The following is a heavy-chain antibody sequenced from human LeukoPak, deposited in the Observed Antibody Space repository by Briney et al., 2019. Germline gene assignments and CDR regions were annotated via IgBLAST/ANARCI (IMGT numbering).Heavy chain of an antibody. V-gene: IGHV4-39*01. CDR3: VRRQVPEYTNYVGDDAFDV. CDR1: GGSITTSTYF. CDR2: VYSSGNI. Sequence: KPSETLSLTCSVSGGSITTSTYFWGWIRQPLGKGLEWIGTVYSSGNIYYNPSLKSRVTISVDTSRNQFSLKLTSVHAADTAIYYCVRRQVPEYTNYVGDDAFDVWGQGTMVTVSS. D-gene: IGHD4-11*01. J-gene: IGHJ3*01.